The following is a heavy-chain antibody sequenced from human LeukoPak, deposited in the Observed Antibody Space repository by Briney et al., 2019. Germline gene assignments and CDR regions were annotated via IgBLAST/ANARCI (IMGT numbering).Heavy chain of an antibody. V-gene: IGHV1-18*01. CDR1: GYTFTSYG. CDR2: ISAYNGNT. CDR3: ARVRYDSSGYYYELNXYYFDY. D-gene: IGHD3-22*01. Sequence: ASVKVSCKASGYTFTSYGISWVRQAPGQGLEWMGWISAYNGNTNYAQKLQGRVTMTTDTSTSTAYMELRSLRSDDTAVYYCARVRYDSSGYYYELNXYYFDYWGQGTLVTVSS. J-gene: IGHJ4*02.